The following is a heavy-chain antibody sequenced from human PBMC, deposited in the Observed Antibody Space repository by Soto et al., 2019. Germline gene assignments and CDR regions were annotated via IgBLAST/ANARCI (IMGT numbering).Heavy chain of an antibody. CDR1: GASVNSDNFY. Sequence: SETLSLTCIVTGASVNSDNFYWNWIRQPPGKQLEWIGYGYHTGSTNYNPSLKSRLTISVDTSKNQFSLKLSSVTAADTAVYFCARRKYFDSSGYPFDYWGQGTLVTVSS. J-gene: IGHJ4*02. V-gene: IGHV4-61*01. D-gene: IGHD3-22*01. CDR2: GYHTGST. CDR3: ARRKYFDSSGYPFDY.